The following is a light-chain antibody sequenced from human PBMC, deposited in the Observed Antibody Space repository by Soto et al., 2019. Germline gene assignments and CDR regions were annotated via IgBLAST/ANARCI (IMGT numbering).Light chain of an antibody. J-gene: IGKJ2*01. CDR2: DAS. Sequence: EIVLTQSPGTLSLSPGEGATLSCRASQSVSSSNLAWYQQKPGQAPRLLIYDASTRASGIPDRFTGSGSGTDFTLTISRLEPEDFAVYYCRQYGSSPDTFGQGTQLEIK. CDR1: QSVSSSN. V-gene: IGKV3-20*01. CDR3: RQYGSSPDT.